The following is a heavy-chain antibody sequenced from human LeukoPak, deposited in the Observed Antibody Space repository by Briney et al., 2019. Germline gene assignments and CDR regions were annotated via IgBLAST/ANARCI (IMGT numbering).Heavy chain of an antibody. Sequence: TLSLTCTVSGGSISSGSYYWSWIRQPAGKGLEWTGRIYTSGSTNYNPSLKSRVTISVDTSKNQFSLKLGSVTAADTAVYYCARDAMSFSTHAFDIWGQGTMVTVSS. D-gene: IGHD2-2*01. CDR1: GGSISSGSYY. CDR3: ARDAMSFSTHAFDI. J-gene: IGHJ3*02. CDR2: IYTSGST. V-gene: IGHV4-61*02.